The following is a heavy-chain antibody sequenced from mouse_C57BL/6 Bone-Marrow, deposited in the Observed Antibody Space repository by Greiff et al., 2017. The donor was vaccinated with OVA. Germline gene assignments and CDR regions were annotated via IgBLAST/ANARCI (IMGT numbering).Heavy chain of an antibody. CDR2: IDPSDSYT. CDR3: ARRGLRGSSYLDY. D-gene: IGHD1-1*01. Sequence: VKLQESGAELVKPGASVKLSCKASGYTFTSYWMQWVKQRPGQGLEWIGEIDPSDSYTNYNQKFKGKATLTVDTSSSTAYMQLSSLTSEDSAVYYFARRGLRGSSYLDYWGQGTTLTVSS. CDR1: GYTFTSYW. V-gene: IGHV1-50*01. J-gene: IGHJ2*01.